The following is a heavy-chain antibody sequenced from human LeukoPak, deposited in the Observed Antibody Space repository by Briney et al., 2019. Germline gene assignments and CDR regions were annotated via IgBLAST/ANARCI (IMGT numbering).Heavy chain of an antibody. V-gene: IGHV4-34*01. D-gene: IGHD2-2*01. CDR1: GGSFSGYY. CDR3: ARIQYQLLNFDY. J-gene: IGHJ4*02. CDR2: INHSGST. Sequence: SETLSLTCAVYGGSFSGYYWSWIRQPPGKGLEWIGEINHSGSTNYNPSLKSRVTISVDTSKNQFSLKLSSVTAADTAVYYCARIQYQLLNFDYWGQGTLVTVSS.